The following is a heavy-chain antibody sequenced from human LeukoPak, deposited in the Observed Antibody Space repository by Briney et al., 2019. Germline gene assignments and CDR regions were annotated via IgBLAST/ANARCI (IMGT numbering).Heavy chain of an antibody. CDR1: GGSFSGYY. CDR2: INHSGST. CDR3: ARAGGTYYYDSSGYCRLRFDY. Sequence: SETLSLTCAVYGGSFSGYYWSWIRQPPGKGLEWIGEINHSGSTNYNPSLKSRVTISVDTSKNQFSLKLSSVTAADTAVYYCARAGGTYYYDSSGYCRLRFDYWGQGTLVTVSS. D-gene: IGHD3-22*01. V-gene: IGHV4-34*01. J-gene: IGHJ4*02.